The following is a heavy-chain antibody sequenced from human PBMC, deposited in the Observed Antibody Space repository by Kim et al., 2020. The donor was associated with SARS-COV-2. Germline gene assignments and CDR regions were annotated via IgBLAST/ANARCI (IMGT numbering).Heavy chain of an antibody. CDR2: MNPNSGNT. Sequence: ASVKVSCKASGYTFTSYDINWVRQATGQGLEWMGWMNPNSGNTGYAQKFQGRVTMTRNTSISTAYMELSSLRSEDTAVYYCARGPPRIAVAGYYYYYGMDVWRQGTTVPVSS. D-gene: IGHD6-19*01. CDR1: GYTFTSYD. CDR3: ARGPPRIAVAGYYYYYGMDV. V-gene: IGHV1-8*01. J-gene: IGHJ6*02.